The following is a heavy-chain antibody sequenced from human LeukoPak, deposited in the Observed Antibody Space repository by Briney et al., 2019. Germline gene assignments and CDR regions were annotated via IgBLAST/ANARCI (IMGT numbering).Heavy chain of an antibody. D-gene: IGHD3-3*01. CDR3: ARGPFRVVRNDYYYAMDV. J-gene: IGHJ6*04. V-gene: IGHV1-3*01. CDR1: GYTFTSYT. CDR2: INAGNGNT. Sequence: ASVKVSCKASGYTFTSYTVHWVRQAPGQRLEWMAWINAGNGNTKYSQKFQGRVTITRDTSASTAYMELSSLRSEDTAVYYCARGPFRVVRNDYYYAMDVWGKGTTVTVSS.